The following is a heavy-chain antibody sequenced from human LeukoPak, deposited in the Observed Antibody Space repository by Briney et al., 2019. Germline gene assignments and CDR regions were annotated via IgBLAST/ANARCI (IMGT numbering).Heavy chain of an antibody. CDR3: ARVFDFWSGYYQGYYLDY. CDR2: IYYSGST. J-gene: IGHJ4*02. D-gene: IGHD3-3*01. CDR1: GGSISSYY. V-gene: IGHV4-59*01. Sequence: SETLSLTCTVSGGSISSYYWSWIRQPPGKGLEWIGYIYYSGSTNYNPPLKSRVTISVDTSKNQFSLKLSSVTAADTAVYYCARVFDFWSGYYQGYYLDYWGQGTLVTVSS.